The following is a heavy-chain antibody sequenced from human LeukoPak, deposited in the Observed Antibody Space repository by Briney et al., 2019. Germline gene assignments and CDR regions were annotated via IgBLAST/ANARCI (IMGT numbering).Heavy chain of an antibody. CDR3: AREPLRAESRWFDP. J-gene: IGHJ5*02. CDR2: IYHSGST. V-gene: IGHV4-4*02. Sequence: PSETLSLTCAVSGGSISSSNWWSWVRQPPGKGLEWIGEIYHSGSTNYNPSLKSRVTISVDKSKNQFSLKLSSVTAADTAVYYCAREPLRAESRWFDPWGQGILVTVSS. D-gene: IGHD1-26*01. CDR1: GGSISSSNW.